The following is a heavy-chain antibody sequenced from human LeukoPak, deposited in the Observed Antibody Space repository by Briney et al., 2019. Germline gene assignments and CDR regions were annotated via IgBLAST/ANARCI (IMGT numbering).Heavy chain of an antibody. Sequence: GGSLRLSCAASGFSFSNFWMSWVRQAPGKGLEWVANIKRDGTEKYYVDSVKGRFTISRDNAKNSLYLQMNSLRAEDTAVYYCARDRDYYYYMDVWGKGTTVTVSS. CDR1: GFSFSNFW. CDR3: ARDRDYYYYMDV. D-gene: IGHD3-10*01. V-gene: IGHV3-7*01. J-gene: IGHJ6*03. CDR2: IKRDGTEK.